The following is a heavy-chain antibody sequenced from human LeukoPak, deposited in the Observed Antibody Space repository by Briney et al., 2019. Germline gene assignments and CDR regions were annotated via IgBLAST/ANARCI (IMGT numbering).Heavy chain of an antibody. D-gene: IGHD2-2*01. J-gene: IGHJ3*02. CDR2: ISGSGSST. CDR3: AKGYCSSSGCYSYAFDI. CDR1: GFTFTTYA. V-gene: IGHV3-23*01. Sequence: PGGSLRLSCSASGFTFTTYAMSWVRQAPGKGLEWVSAISGSGSSTYYADSVKGRFTISRDNSKNTLFLQMNSLRAEDTAVYYCAKGYCSSSGCYSYAFDIWGQGTVVTVSS.